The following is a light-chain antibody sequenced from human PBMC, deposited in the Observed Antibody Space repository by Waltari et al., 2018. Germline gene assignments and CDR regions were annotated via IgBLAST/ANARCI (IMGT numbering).Light chain of an antibody. CDR2: GAS. V-gene: IGKV3-15*01. J-gene: IGKJ4*01. CDR3: HHSHKWPPRLT. CDR1: ENARTR. Sequence: EIVMTQSPATLAVSPGEGAILSCRAIENARTRLVWYQQKPGQPPRLLIYGASSRAPGVPGRFSGSGSGTEFTLAISSLQSEDFAVYYCHHSHKWPPRLTFGGGTKVEIK.